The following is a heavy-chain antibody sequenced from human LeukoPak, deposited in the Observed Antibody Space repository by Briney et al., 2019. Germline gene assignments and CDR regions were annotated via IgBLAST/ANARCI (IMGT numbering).Heavy chain of an antibody. CDR1: GDSISSYY. V-gene: IGHV4-4*07. CDR2: IYTTGST. Sequence: PSETLSLTCTVSGDSISSYYWSWIRQPAGEGLEWIGRIYTTGSTNYNPSLKSRVTMSVDTSKNHFSLKLSSVTAADTAVYYCARGIAAAAKQGGFDFWGQGTLVTVSS. D-gene: IGHD6-13*01. J-gene: IGHJ4*02. CDR3: ARGIAAAAKQGGFDF.